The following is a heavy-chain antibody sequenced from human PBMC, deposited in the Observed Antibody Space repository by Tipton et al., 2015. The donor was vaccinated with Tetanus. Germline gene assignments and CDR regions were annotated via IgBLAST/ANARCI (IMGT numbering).Heavy chain of an antibody. CDR3: AKERAYYDSSGFGY. D-gene: IGHD3-22*01. Sequence: SLRLSCAASGFTFDDYAMHWVRQAPGKGLEWVSGISWNSGSIGYADSVKGRFTISRDNAKNSLYLQMNSLRAEDTALYYCAKERAYYDSSGFGYWGQGTLVTVSS. CDR2: ISWNSGSI. J-gene: IGHJ4*02. CDR1: GFTFDDYA. V-gene: IGHV3-9*01.